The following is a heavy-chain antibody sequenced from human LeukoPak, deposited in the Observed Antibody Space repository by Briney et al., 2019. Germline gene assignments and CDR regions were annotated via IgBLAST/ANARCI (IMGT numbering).Heavy chain of an antibody. CDR3: ATGGIYDILTGGMTY. CDR2: INPNSGAT. J-gene: IGHJ4*02. Sequence: ASVKVSCKASGYTFTGYYMHWVRQAPGQGLEWMGWINPNSGATNYAQKFQGRVTMTRDTSISTASMELSSLKPDDTAVYYCATGGIYDILTGGMTYWGQGTLVTVSS. D-gene: IGHD3-9*01. V-gene: IGHV1-2*02. CDR1: GYTFTGYY.